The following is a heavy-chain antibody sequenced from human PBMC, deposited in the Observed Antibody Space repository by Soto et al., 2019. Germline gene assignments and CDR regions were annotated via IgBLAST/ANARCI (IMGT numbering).Heavy chain of an antibody. Sequence: EVQLLESGGGLVQPGGSLRLSCAASGFTFTSYAMTWVRQAPGKGLEWVSTISGSGGRTYYADSVKGRFTISRDNSRTTVYLQLNSLRAEDTAVYYCAKDPYYYGSGTYTTASDYWGQGALVTVSS. V-gene: IGHV3-23*01. J-gene: IGHJ4*02. CDR3: AKDPYYYGSGTYTTASDY. D-gene: IGHD3-10*01. CDR2: ISGSGGRT. CDR1: GFTFTSYA.